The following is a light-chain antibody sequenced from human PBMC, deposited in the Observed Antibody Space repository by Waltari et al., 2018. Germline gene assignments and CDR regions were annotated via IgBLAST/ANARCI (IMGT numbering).Light chain of an antibody. V-gene: IGKV3-11*01. CDR1: QSLATY. J-gene: IGKJ4*01. CDR3: QQRSNWPLT. Sequence: EIVLTQSPATLSLSPGERATLSCRASQSLATYVAWHQQKPGQAPRILIYDASKRATGLPSRFSGSWSGAHFTLTISSLEPEDFAVYYCQQRSNWPLTFGGGTRVEI. CDR2: DAS.